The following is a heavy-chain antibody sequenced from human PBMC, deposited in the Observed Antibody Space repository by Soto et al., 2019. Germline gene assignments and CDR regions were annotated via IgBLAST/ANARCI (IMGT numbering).Heavy chain of an antibody. CDR2: VFHTGTT. J-gene: IGHJ4*02. V-gene: IGHV4-4*02. Sequence: QVQLQESGPGLVKPSGTLSLTCAVSGDSVSSPYYWCWVRQPPGKGLEWIGEVFHTGTTSYNPTLRRRVTTSLDTSNNPFSLDLSSVTAADTAVYYCARSAGWYAVHSWGPGT. CDR3: ARSAGWYAVHS. D-gene: IGHD6-19*01. CDR1: GDSVSSPYY.